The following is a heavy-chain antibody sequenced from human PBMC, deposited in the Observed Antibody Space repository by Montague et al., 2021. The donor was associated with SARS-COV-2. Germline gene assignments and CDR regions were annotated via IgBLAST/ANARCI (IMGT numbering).Heavy chain of an antibody. CDR1: GGSISSGDYY. J-gene: IGHJ3*02. V-gene: IGHV4-39*07. D-gene: IGHD6-19*01. CDR3: AKVAGSHDTFDI. Sequence: SETLSLTCTVSGGSISSGDYYWSWIRQHPGKGLEWIGTIYHSGSTYFNPSLKSRVTISVDTSKNQFSLNLSSVTAADTAVYYCAKVAGSHDTFDIWGRGTMVTVSS. CDR2: IYHSGST.